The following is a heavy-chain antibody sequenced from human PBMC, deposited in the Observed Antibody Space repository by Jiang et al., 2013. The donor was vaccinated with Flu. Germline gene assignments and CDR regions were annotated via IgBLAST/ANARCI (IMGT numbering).Heavy chain of an antibody. CDR1: GGSISSYY. D-gene: IGHD3-10*01. CDR2: IYYSGST. Sequence: SGPGLVKPSETLSLTCTVSGGSISSYYWSWIRQPPGKGLEWIGYIYYSGSTNYNPSLKSRVTISVDTSKNQFSLKLSSVTAADTAVYYCARGQGSELLSHFDYWGQGTLVTVSS. V-gene: IGHV4-59*01. CDR3: ARGQGSELLSHFDY. J-gene: IGHJ4*02.